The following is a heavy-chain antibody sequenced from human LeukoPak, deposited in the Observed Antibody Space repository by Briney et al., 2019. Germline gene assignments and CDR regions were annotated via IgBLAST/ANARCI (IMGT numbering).Heavy chain of an antibody. CDR1: GFTFSGHW. J-gene: IGHJ4*02. V-gene: IGHV3-7*01. Sequence: GGSLRLSCAASGFTFSGHWMGWVRQAPGKGLEWVANINQGGSDKYYVDSVKGRFTISRDNANNLLYLQMNSLRGEDTAVYYCTRDRSRAEDDWGQGTLVTVSS. D-gene: IGHD1-14*01. CDR3: TRDRSRAEDD. CDR2: INQGGSDK.